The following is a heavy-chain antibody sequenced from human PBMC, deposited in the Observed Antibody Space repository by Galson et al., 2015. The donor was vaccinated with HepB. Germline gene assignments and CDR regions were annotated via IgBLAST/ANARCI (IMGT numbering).Heavy chain of an antibody. CDR2: ISAYNGNT. J-gene: IGHJ1*01. CDR1: GYTFTSYG. D-gene: IGHD2-21*02. V-gene: IGHV1-18*04. Sequence: SVKVSCKASGYTFTSYGISWVRQAPGQGLEWMGWISAYNGNTNYAQKLQGRVTMTTDTSTSTAYMELRSLRSDDTAVYYCARAYCGGDCYSPEYFQHWGQGTLVTVSS. CDR3: ARAYCGGDCYSPEYFQH.